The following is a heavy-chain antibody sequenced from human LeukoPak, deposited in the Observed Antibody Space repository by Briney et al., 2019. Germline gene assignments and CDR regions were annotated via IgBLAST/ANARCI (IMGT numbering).Heavy chain of an antibody. Sequence: GGSLRLSCTASGFTFGDYAMTWVRQAPGEGLEWVASIRSKPHGGTIEYAASVRGRFAISRDDSKSIAYLQMSSLKTEDTALYYCTRWTLVSKFDYWGQGTLVTVSS. V-gene: IGHV3-49*04. J-gene: IGHJ4*02. D-gene: IGHD3/OR15-3a*01. CDR2: IRSKPHGGTI. CDR1: GFTFGDYA. CDR3: TRWTLVSKFDY.